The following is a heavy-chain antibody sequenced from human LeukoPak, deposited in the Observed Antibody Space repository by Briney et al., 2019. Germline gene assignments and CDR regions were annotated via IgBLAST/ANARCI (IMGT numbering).Heavy chain of an antibody. CDR3: AKISGH. J-gene: IGHJ4*02. D-gene: IGHD3-3*02. CDR1: GFIFSSFG. V-gene: IGHV3-30*02. CDR2: MRYDGSSK. Sequence: GGSLRLSCVASGFIFSSFGLHWARQAPGKGLEWVAFMRYDGSSKYYADSVKGRFTISRDISRNTLYLEMNSLRPDDTAVYYCAKISGHWGQGTLVTVSS.